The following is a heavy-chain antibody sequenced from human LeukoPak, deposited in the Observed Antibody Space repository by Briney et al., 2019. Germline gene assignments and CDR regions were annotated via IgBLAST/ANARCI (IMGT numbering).Heavy chain of an antibody. V-gene: IGHV4-39*01. Sequence: SETLSLTCTVSGGSISSSSYYWGWIRQPPGKGLEWIGSIYYSGSTYYNPSLKSRVTISVDTSKNQFSLKLSSVTAADTAVYYCAKTLAVTTVGGAFDIWGQGTMVTVSS. CDR1: GGSISSSSYY. CDR3: AKTLAVTTVGGAFDI. D-gene: IGHD4-11*01. J-gene: IGHJ3*02. CDR2: IYYSGST.